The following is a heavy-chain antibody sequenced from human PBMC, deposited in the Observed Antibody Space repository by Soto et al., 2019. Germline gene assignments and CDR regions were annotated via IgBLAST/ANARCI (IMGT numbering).Heavy chain of an antibody. V-gene: IGHV3-23*01. CDR2: ISGSGGST. Sequence: GGSLRLSCAASGFTFSSYAMSWVRQAPGKGLEWVSAISGSGGSTYYADSVKGRFTTSRDNSKNTLYLQMNSLRAEDTAVYYCAKDGYNLYYFDYWGQGTLVTVYS. J-gene: IGHJ4*02. CDR3: AKDGYNLYYFDY. D-gene: IGHD5-12*01. CDR1: GFTFSSYA.